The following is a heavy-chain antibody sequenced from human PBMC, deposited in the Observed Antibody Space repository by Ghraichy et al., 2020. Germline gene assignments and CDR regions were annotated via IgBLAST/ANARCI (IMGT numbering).Heavy chain of an antibody. V-gene: IGHV3-30*02. J-gene: IGHJ4*02. CDR3: AKAIVLHTAPDY. D-gene: IGHD2-8*01. CDR1: GFTFSSYG. CDR2: IRYDGSNK. Sequence: SCAASGFTFSSYGMHWVRQAPGKGLEWVAFIRYDGSNKYYADSVKGRFTISRDNSKNTLYLQMNSLRAEDTAVYYCAKAIVLHTAPDYWGQGTLVTVSS.